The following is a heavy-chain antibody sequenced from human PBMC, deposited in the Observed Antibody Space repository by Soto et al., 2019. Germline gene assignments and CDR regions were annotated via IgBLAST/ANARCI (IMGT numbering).Heavy chain of an antibody. CDR2: INYSGST. Sequence: SETLSLTCTVSGGSVSTVGYYWSWIRQPPGKGLEYIGYINYSGSTKYNPSLKSRVTLSVDTSKNQFSLKLSSVTAADTAVYYCATYYYDSSGYYFFDYWGQGTLVSVS. D-gene: IGHD3-22*01. V-gene: IGHV4-61*08. CDR1: GGSVSTVGYY. J-gene: IGHJ4*02. CDR3: ATYYYDSSGYYFFDY.